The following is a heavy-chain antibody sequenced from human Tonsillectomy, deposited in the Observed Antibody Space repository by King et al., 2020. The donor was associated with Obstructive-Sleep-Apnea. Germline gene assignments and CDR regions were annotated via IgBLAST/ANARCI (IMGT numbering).Heavy chain of an antibody. V-gene: IGHV3-30*02. CDR1: GFTFSSYG. CDR3: AKASGPDFDY. CDR2: IRYDGSNK. J-gene: IGHJ4*02. Sequence: VQLVESGGGVVQPGRSLRLSCAASGFTFSSYGMHWGRPAPGKGLEWVAFIRYDGSNKNYADSVKGRFSISRDNSKNKLYLQMSSLRAEDTAVYYCAKASGPDFDYWGQGTPVTVSS.